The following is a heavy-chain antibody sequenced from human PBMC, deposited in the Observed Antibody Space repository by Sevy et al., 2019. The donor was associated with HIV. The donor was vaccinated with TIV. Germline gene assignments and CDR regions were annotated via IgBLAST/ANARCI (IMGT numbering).Heavy chain of an antibody. Sequence: GGSLRLSCAASEFTFSSYAMSWVRQAPGKGLEWVSSISGSGHYTYYADSVEGRFTISRDNSKNRLYVQLNSLRAEDTAVYYCAKGFCSGGTCPRDYYYYGMDVWGQGTTVTVSS. D-gene: IGHD2-15*01. CDR2: ISGSGHYT. J-gene: IGHJ6*02. V-gene: IGHV3-23*01. CDR3: AKGFCSGGTCPRDYYYYGMDV. CDR1: EFTFSSYA.